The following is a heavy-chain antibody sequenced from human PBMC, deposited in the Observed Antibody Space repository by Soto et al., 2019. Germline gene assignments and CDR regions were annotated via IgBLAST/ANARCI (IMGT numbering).Heavy chain of an antibody. Sequence: DVQLVESGGGLVQPGGSLRLSCADSVFTFSDHFMDWVRHAPGKGLEWVGRSRNKPKSYTPEYAASVKGRFTISRDDSRNILYLQMNGLQTEYTAMYYRANSAPGNNLQSWGQGTLVTVS. D-gene: IGHD1-20*01. V-gene: IGHV3-72*01. J-gene: IGHJ1*01. CDR3: ANSAPGNNLQS. CDR2: SRNKPKSYTP. CDR1: VFTFSDHF.